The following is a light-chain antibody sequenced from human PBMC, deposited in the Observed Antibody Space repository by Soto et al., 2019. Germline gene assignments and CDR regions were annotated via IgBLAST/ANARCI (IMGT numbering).Light chain of an antibody. CDR1: QSINDW. CDR2: QTS. CDR3: QQSNVYST. V-gene: IGKV1-5*03. J-gene: IGKJ1*01. Sequence: DIQMTQSPSILSASVGDRVTITCRSSQSINDWLAWYQQKPGRAPNLLIYQTSNLERGVPSRFSGSGSGTEFTLTISSLQPDDVATYYCQQSNVYSTFGPGTTVEI.